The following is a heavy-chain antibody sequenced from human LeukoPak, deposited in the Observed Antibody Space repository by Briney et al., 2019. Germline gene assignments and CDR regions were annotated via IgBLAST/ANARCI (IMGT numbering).Heavy chain of an antibody. Sequence: PSETLSLTCAVYGGSFSGYYWSWIRQPPGKGLEWIGSIYYSGSTYYNPSLKSRVTISVDTSKNQFSLKLSSVTAADTAVYYCARGGYYYDSSGYPPDAFDIWGQGTMVTVSS. D-gene: IGHD3-22*01. V-gene: IGHV4-34*01. CDR3: ARGGYYYDSSGYPPDAFDI. CDR1: GGSFSGYY. J-gene: IGHJ3*02. CDR2: IYYSGST.